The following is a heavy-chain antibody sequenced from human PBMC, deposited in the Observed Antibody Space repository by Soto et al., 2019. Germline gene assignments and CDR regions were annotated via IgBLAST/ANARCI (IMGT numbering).Heavy chain of an antibody. CDR2: IYYSGST. V-gene: IGHV4-59*01. J-gene: IGHJ6*02. Sequence: QVQLQESGPGLVKPSETLSLTCTVSGGSISSYYWSWIRQPPGKGLEWIGYIYYSGSTNYNPSLKSRVTISVDTSKNQFSLKLSSVTAADTAVYYCARDQGYSSGWHLSYYYYGMDVWGQGTTVTVSS. D-gene: IGHD6-19*01. CDR1: GGSISSYY. CDR3: ARDQGYSSGWHLSYYYYGMDV.